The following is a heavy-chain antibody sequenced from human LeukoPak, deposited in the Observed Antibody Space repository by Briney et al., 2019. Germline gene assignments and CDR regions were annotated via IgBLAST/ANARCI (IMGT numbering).Heavy chain of an antibody. J-gene: IGHJ4*02. CDR1: GFTFSSYG. CDR2: IWYDGSNK. D-gene: IGHD1-1*01. CDR3: ARRSYNDY. Sequence: GGSLRLSCAASGFTFSSYGMHWVRQAPGKGLEWVAVIWYDGSNKYYADSVKGRFTVSRDKSKNTVYLQMNSLRDEDTAVYYCARRSYNDYWGQGTLVTVSS. V-gene: IGHV3-33*01.